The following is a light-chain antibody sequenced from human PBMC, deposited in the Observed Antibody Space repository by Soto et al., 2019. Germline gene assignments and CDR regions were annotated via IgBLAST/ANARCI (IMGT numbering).Light chain of an antibody. CDR2: GAS. Sequence: EIVLTQSPATLSLSPGERATLSCRPRQSVSSHLAWYQQKPGQGPRLLIYGASTRATAIPARFSGSGSGTEFNLTISRLQSEDFAVYYCQQYDDWPETFGQGTKVDIK. V-gene: IGKV3-15*01. CDR1: QSVSSH. J-gene: IGKJ1*01. CDR3: QQYDDWPET.